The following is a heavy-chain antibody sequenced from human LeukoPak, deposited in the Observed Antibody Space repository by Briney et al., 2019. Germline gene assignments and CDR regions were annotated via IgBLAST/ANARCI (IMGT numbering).Heavy chain of an antibody. CDR2: IYHSGST. CDR3: ARDSAAAGPA. Sequence: SETLSLTCAVSGYSISSGYYWGWIRQPPGKGLEWIGSIYHSGSTYYNPSLESRVTISVDTSKNQFSLKLSSVTAADTAVYYCARDSAAAGPAWGQGTLVTVSS. D-gene: IGHD6-13*01. J-gene: IGHJ5*02. CDR1: GYSISSGYY. V-gene: IGHV4-38-2*02.